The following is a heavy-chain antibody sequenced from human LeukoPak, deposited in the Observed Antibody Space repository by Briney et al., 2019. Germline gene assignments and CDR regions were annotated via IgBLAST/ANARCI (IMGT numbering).Heavy chain of an antibody. CDR2: IYYSGST. J-gene: IGHJ6*02. Sequence: SETLSLTCTVSGGSFSSYYWSWIRQPPGKGLEWIGYIYYSGSTNYNPSLKSRVTISVDTSKNQFSLKLSSVTAADTAVYHCARDNWNYGSSMDVWGQGTTVTVSS. CDR1: GGSFSSYY. D-gene: IGHD1-7*01. V-gene: IGHV4-59*01. CDR3: ARDNWNYGSSMDV.